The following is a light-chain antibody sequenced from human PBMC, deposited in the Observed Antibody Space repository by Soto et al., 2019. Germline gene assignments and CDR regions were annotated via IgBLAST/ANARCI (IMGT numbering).Light chain of an antibody. Sequence: DIQMTQSPSTLSGSVGDRVTITWRASHTISSWLSWYQKKPRKAPKLLIYKASTLKSGVPSRCSGSGSGTEFTLTISSLQPDDFATYSSEHYNSXSETFGQGTKV. CDR1: HTISSW. V-gene: IGKV1-5*03. CDR2: KAS. J-gene: IGKJ1*01. CDR3: EHYNSXSET.